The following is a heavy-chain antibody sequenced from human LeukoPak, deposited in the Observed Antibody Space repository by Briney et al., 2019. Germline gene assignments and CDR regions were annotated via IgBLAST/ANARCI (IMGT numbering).Heavy chain of an antibody. J-gene: IGHJ3*02. CDR2: NSAYNGNT. CDR1: GYTFTSYG. D-gene: IGHD5-12*01. Sequence: ASVKVSCKASGYTFTSYGISWVRQAPGQGLEWMGWNSAYNGNTNYAQKLQGRVTVTTDTSTSTAYMELRSLRSDDTAVYYCARTHEYPGLRAFDIWGQGTMVTVSS. CDR3: ARTHEYPGLRAFDI. V-gene: IGHV1-18*01.